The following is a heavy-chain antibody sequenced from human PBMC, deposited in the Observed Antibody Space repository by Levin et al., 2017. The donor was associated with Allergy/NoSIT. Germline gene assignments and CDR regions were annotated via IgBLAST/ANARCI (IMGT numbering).Heavy chain of an antibody. D-gene: IGHD5-18*01. CDR2: INEIGTT. CDR3: ARHSSVFSYAYDFDY. CDR1: GGSITGYY. V-gene: IGHV4-59*08. J-gene: IGHJ4*02. Sequence: PSETLSLTCTVSGGSITGYYWSWIRQSPWKGLEWIGYINEIGTTSYTPSLNSRLTISVDTSKNHFSLKLSSVTAADTAVYYCARHSSVFSYAYDFDYWGQGTLVTVSS.